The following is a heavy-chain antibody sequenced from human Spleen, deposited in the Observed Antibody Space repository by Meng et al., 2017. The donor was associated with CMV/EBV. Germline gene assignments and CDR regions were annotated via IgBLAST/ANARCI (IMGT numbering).Heavy chain of an antibody. Sequence: ASVKVSCKASGYTFTSYDINWVRQAPGQGLEWVGVINPSGGSTSYAQKFRGRVTMTRVTSTSTVYMDLSSLRSEDTAVYYCAKSTTVVTPGASWGQGTLVTVSS. V-gene: IGHV1-46*01. J-gene: IGHJ5*02. D-gene: IGHD4-23*01. CDR1: GYTFTSYD. CDR3: AKSTTVVTPGAS. CDR2: INPSGGST.